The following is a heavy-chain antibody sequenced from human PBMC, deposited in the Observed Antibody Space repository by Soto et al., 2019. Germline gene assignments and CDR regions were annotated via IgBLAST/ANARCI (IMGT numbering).Heavy chain of an antibody. CDR2: IIPIFGTA. CDR3: ARGKVPYYYYYGMDV. Sequence: SVKVSCKASGGTFSSYAISWVRQAPGQGLEWMGGIIPIFGTANYAQKFQGRVTITADKSTGTAYMELSSLRSEDTAVYYCARGKVPYYYYYGMDVWGQGTTVTVSS. V-gene: IGHV1-69*06. J-gene: IGHJ6*02. CDR1: GGTFSSYA.